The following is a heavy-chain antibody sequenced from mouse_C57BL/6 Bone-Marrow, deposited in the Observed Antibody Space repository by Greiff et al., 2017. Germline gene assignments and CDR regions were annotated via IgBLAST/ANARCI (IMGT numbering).Heavy chain of an antibody. Sequence: VQLQQSGAELVRPGASVKLSCTASGFNIKDDYMHWVKQRPEQGLEWIGWLDPENGDTEYASKFQGKATITADTSSNTAYLQLSSLTSEDTAVYYCTTLESAWFAYWGQGTLVTVSA. CDR3: TTLESAWFAY. CDR1: GFNIKDDY. CDR2: LDPENGDT. J-gene: IGHJ3*01. V-gene: IGHV14-4*01.